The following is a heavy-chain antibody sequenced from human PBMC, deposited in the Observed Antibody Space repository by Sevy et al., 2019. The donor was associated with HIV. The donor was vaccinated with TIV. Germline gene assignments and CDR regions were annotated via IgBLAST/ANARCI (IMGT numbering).Heavy chain of an antibody. CDR2: TRNKADGYTT. V-gene: IGHV3-72*01. J-gene: IGHJ4*02. CDR1: GFTFSDHY. Sequence: GGSLRLSCVASGFTFSDHYMEWVRQAPGKGLEWVGRTRNKADGYTTEYAGSVKGSFTISRDESKNSLYVQMNSLKAEDTAVYYCATHAGIAAAGRVFDYWGQGTLVTVSS. D-gene: IGHD6-13*01. CDR3: ATHAGIAAAGRVFDY.